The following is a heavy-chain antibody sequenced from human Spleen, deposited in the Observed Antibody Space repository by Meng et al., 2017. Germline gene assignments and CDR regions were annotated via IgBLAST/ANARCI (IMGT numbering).Heavy chain of an antibody. D-gene: IGHD1-26*01. CDR3: TRGGGTTFDY. V-gene: IGHV3-48*03. J-gene: IGHJ4*02. Sequence: GESLKISCAGSGFLFNNYEMNWVRQAPGKGLEWISYISSSGSTKYYADSVKGRFTISRDNAKNSLYLQMNSLTVEDTAVYYCTRGGGTTFDYWGQGALVTVSS. CDR1: GFLFNNYE. CDR2: ISSSGSTK.